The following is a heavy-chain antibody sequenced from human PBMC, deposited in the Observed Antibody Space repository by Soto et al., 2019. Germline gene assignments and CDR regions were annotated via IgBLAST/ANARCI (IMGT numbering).Heavy chain of an antibody. CDR1: GGSISSSSYY. CDR3: ARPGGSSPRLYFDY. V-gene: IGHV4-39*01. Sequence: SETLSLTCTVSGGSISSSSYYWGWIRQPPGKGLEWIGSIYYSGSTYYNPSLKSRVTISVDTSKNQFSLKLSSVTAADTAVYYCARPGGSSPRLYFDYWGQGTLVTVSS. D-gene: IGHD6-6*01. CDR2: IYYSGST. J-gene: IGHJ4*02.